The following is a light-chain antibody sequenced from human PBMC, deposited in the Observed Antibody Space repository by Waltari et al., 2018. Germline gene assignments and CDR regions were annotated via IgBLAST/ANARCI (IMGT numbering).Light chain of an antibody. CDR2: GAS. CDR3: QKYGTSPRT. J-gene: IGKJ1*01. Sequence: EIVLTQSPGTLSLSPGGRATLSCRASQSVTSNYLAWYQQKPGQAPRLIMFGASTRATGIPDRFSGSGSGTDFTLTISRLEPEDFAVYYCQKYGTSPRTFGQGTKVEI. V-gene: IGKV3-20*01. CDR1: QSVTSNY.